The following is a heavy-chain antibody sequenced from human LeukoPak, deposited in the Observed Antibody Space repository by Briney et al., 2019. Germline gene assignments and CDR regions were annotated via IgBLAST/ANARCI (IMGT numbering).Heavy chain of an antibody. CDR1: GGTISSSSYY. CDR2: IYYNGTI. Sequence: SETLSLTCTVSGGTISSSSYYWAWIRQPPGKGLEWIGSIYYNGTIYYNPSLKSRFTMSVDTSKNQFSLNLNSVTAADTAVYYCSCEILTGYYVSDYWGQGKLVIVSS. V-gene: IGHV4-39*07. D-gene: IGHD3-9*01. J-gene: IGHJ4*02. CDR3: SCEILTGYYVSDY.